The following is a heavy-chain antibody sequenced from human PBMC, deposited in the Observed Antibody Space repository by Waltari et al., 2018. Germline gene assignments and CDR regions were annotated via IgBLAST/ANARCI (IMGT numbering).Heavy chain of an antibody. D-gene: IGHD5-18*01. V-gene: IGHV3-74*01. J-gene: IGHJ6*02. Sequence: EVQLVESGGGLVQPGGSLRLSCAASGFTISSHGMHWVRQGPGKGLVWVSRISSDGRSTSYADSVKGRFTISRDNAKNTLYLQMNSLRAEDTAVYYCVGVYRGGLAVWGQGTTVTVSS. CDR3: VGVYRGGLAV. CDR1: GFTISSHG. CDR2: ISSDGRST.